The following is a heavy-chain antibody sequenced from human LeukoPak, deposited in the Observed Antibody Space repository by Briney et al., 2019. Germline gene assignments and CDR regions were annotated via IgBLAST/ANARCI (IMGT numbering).Heavy chain of an antibody. CDR1: AFTFDDYA. CDR3: ALGLREDYYYYYGMDV. CDR2: IGGDGGST. V-gene: IGHV3-43*02. J-gene: IGHJ6*02. D-gene: IGHD1-26*01. Sequence: PGGSLRLSCAAAAFTFDDYAMHWVRQAPGKGLEWVSLIGGDGGSTYYADSVKGRFTISRDNSKNSLYLQMNSLRTEDTALYYCALGLREDYYYYYGMDVWGQGTTVTVSS.